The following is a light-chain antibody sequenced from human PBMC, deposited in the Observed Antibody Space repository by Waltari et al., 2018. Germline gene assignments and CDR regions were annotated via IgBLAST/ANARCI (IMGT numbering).Light chain of an antibody. J-gene: IGLJ2*01. CDR3: QTWATGIRV. V-gene: IGLV4-69*01. CDR2: LNSDGSH. CDR1: SGPTRPA. Sequence: QLVLTQSPSASASLGASVTPTYTLSSGPTRPAIASHQQQPEKGPRYLMRLNSDGSHTKGDGIPDRFSGASSGAERYLTISSLQSEDEADYYCQTWATGIRVFGGGTKLTVL.